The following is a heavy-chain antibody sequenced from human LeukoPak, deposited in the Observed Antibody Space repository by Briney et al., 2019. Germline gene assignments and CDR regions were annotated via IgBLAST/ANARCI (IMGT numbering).Heavy chain of an antibody. CDR2: ITGSGGST. CDR3: AKGRWLQRPRGFDY. J-gene: IGHJ4*02. CDR1: GFIFSSYA. V-gene: IGHV3-23*01. Sequence: GGSLRLSCAASGFIFSSYAMSWVRQAPGKGLEWVSAITGSGGSTYYADSVKGRFTISRDNSKNTLYLQMNSLRAEDTAVYYCAKGRWLQRPRGFDYWGQGTLVTVSS. D-gene: IGHD5-24*01.